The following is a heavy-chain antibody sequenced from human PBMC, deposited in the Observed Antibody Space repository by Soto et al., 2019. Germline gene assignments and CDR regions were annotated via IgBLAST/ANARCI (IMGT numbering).Heavy chain of an antibody. CDR3: ARDRITMIVVADAFDI. Sequence: GGSLRLSCASSGFTFSSCAMVWVRQAPGKGLEWVSDIIDSGGSTYYADSVKGRFTISRDNAKNSLYLQMNSLRAEDTAVYYCARDRITMIVVADAFDIWGQGTMVTV. D-gene: IGHD3-22*01. CDR2: IIDSGGST. CDR1: GFTFSSCA. J-gene: IGHJ3*02. V-gene: IGHV3-23*01.